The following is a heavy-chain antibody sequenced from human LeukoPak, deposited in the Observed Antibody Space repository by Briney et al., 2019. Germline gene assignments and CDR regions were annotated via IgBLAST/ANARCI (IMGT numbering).Heavy chain of an antibody. CDR3: ARGYCSGGSCYDY. Sequence: SETLSLTCTVSGGSISSSSYYWGWIRQPPGKGLEWIGSIYYSGSTYYNPSLKSRVTISVDTSENQFSLKLSSVTATDTAVYYCARGYCSGGSCYDYWGQGTLVTVSP. CDR1: GGSISSSSYY. D-gene: IGHD2-15*01. V-gene: IGHV4-39*01. CDR2: IYYSGST. J-gene: IGHJ4*02.